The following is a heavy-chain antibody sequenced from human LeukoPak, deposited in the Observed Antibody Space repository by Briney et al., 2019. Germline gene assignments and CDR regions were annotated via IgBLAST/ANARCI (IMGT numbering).Heavy chain of an antibody. J-gene: IGHJ4*02. V-gene: IGHV4-61*02. CDR2: IYTSGST. CDR3: ASTEDDILPFDY. D-gene: IGHD3-9*01. CDR1: GGSISSGSYY. Sequence: PSETLSLTCTVSGGSISSGSYYWSWIRQPAGKGLEWIGRIYTSGSTYYNPSLKSRVTISVDTSKNQFSLKLSSVTAADTAVYYCASTEDDILPFDYWGQGTLVTVSS.